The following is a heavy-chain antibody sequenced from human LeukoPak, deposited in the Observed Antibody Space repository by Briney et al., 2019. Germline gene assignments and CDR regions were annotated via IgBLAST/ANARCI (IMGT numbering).Heavy chain of an antibody. Sequence: SETLSLTCTVSGGFISSYYWSWIRQPAGKGLEWIGRIHTSGSTNYNPSLKSRVTMSVDTSKNQFSLKLSSVTAADTAVYYCARDQSRQWLLTNYYYYGMDVWGQGTTVTVSS. J-gene: IGHJ6*02. V-gene: IGHV4-4*07. CDR1: GGFISSYY. CDR2: IHTSGST. D-gene: IGHD6-19*01. CDR3: ARDQSRQWLLTNYYYYGMDV.